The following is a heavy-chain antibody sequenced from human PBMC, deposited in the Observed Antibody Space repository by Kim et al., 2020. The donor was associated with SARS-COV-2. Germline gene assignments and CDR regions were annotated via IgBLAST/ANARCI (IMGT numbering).Heavy chain of an antibody. CDR3: ARVNNILNYGMDV. V-gene: IGHV1-69*04. J-gene: IGHJ6*02. D-gene: IGHD1-20*01. Sequence: SVKVSCKASGGTFSSYAISWVRQAPGKGLEWMGRIIPILGIANYAQKFQGRVTITADKSTSTAYMELSSLRSEDTAVYYCARVNNILNYGMDVWGQGTTITVSS. CDR2: IIPILGIA. CDR1: GGTFSSYA.